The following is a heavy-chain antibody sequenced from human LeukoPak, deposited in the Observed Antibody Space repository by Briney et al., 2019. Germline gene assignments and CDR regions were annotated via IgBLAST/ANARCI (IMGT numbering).Heavy chain of an antibody. V-gene: IGHV3-66*01. CDR1: GFTVSSNY. D-gene: IGHD2-15*01. CDR2: IYSGGST. J-gene: IGHJ4*02. CDR3: ARDRCSGGICPYYFDY. Sequence: PGGSLRLSCAASGFTVSSNYMSWVRQAPGKGLEWVSVIYSGGSTYYADSVKGRFTISRDNSKNTLYLQMNSLRAEDTAVYYCARDRCSGGICPYYFDYWGQGTLVTVSS.